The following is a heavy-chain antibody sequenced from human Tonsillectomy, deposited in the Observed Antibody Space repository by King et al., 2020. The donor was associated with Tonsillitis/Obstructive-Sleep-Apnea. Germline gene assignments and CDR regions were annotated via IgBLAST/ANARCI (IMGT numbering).Heavy chain of an antibody. J-gene: IGHJ4*02. CDR3: AHRGSTSYHFWSGPPGGYFDD. Sequence: ITLKESGPTLVKPTQTLTLTCTFSGFSLSTSGVAVGWIRQPPGKALEWLALIYWDDDKRYSHSLKNRLTITKDTSKNQVVLTMTKMDTVDTATYYCAHRGSTSYHFWSGPPGGYFDDWGQGTLVTVSS. D-gene: IGHD3-3*01. CDR2: IYWDDDK. CDR1: GFSLSTSGVA. V-gene: IGHV2-5*02.